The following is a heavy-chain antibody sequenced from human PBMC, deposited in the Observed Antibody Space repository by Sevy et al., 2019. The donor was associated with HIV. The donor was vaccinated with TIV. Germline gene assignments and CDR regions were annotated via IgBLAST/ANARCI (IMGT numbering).Heavy chain of an antibody. CDR1: GFTFSSFS. CDR3: AREDIRVAGIGYYFHS. V-gene: IGHV3-21*01. D-gene: IGHD6-19*01. CDR2: ISSDSGYI. J-gene: IGHJ4*02. Sequence: GGSLRLSCAASGFTFSSFSMNWVRQAPGKGLEWVSSISSDSGYIYHADSLKGRFTISRDNAKNSLYLQMNSLRAEDTAVYYCAREDIRVAGIGYYFHSWGQGTLVTVSS.